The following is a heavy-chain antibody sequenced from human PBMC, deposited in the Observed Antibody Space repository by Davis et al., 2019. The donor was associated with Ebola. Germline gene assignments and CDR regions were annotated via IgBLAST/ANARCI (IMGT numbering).Heavy chain of an antibody. CDR1: GYTFTSYD. J-gene: IGHJ6*02. V-gene: IGHV1-8*01. CDR3: ARGSGGATDPRRPYYYYGMDV. Sequence: AASVKVSCKASGYTFTSYDINWVRQATGQGLEWMGWMNPNSGNTGYAQKFQGRVTMTRNTSISTAYMELSSLRSEDTAVYYCARGSGGATDPRRPYYYYGMDVWGQGTTVTVSS. D-gene: IGHD1-26*01. CDR2: MNPNSGNT.